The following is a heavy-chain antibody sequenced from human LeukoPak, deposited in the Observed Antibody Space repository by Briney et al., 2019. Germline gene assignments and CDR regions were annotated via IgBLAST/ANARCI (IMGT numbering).Heavy chain of an antibody. J-gene: IGHJ4*02. Sequence: SGTLSLTCTVSGGSISSYYWSWIRQPPGKGLEWIGYIYHSGTTNYNPSLKSRVTISVDTSKNQFSLKLSSVTAADTAVYYCARYRHYYDSSGYYRGTFDYWGQGTLVTVSS. V-gene: IGHV4-59*12. CDR1: GGSISSYY. CDR3: ARYRHYYDSSGYYRGTFDY. D-gene: IGHD3-22*01. CDR2: IYHSGTT.